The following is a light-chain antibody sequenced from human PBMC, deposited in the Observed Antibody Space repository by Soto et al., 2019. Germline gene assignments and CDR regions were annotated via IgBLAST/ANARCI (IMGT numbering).Light chain of an antibody. Sequence: EIVMTQSPATLSLSPGQRATLSCRASQSVSSNLAWYQQILGQAPRLLISGASTRATGIPARFTGSGSGTEFTLTISSLQSEDFAVYSCQQYNNWPHSVGQGTKVDSK. CDR2: GAS. CDR1: QSVSSN. J-gene: IGKJ2*01. V-gene: IGKV3-15*01. CDR3: QQYNNWPHS.